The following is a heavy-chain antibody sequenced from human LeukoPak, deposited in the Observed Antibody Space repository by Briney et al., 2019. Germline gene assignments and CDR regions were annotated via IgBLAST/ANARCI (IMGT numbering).Heavy chain of an antibody. CDR2: IYHTGST. J-gene: IGHJ4*02. V-gene: IGHV4-4*02. Sequence: SETLSLTCVVSGGSISSSHWWSWVRQPPGKGLEWSGEIYHTGSTTYNPSLKSRVTISVDKSKNQFSLKLSSVTAADTAVYYCASRGRTHVYYYDSSGYTYYFDYWGQGALVTVSS. CDR1: GGSISSSHW. D-gene: IGHD3-22*01. CDR3: ASRGRTHVYYYDSSGYTYYFDY.